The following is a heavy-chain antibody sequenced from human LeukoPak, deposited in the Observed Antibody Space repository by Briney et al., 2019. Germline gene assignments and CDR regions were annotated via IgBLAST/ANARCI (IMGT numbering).Heavy chain of an antibody. CDR1: GSGDIFSSYT. CDR2: IIPILGIS. J-gene: IGHJ4*02. D-gene: IGHD1-20*01. Sequence: SVKVSCKASGSGDIFSSYTISWVRQAPGQGLEWMGRIIPILGISNYAQKFQGRVTVTADKSTSTAYMELSSLRSEDTAVYFCARDLGWPDHNCYFDSWGQGTLVTVSS. CDR3: ARDLGWPDHNCYFDS. V-gene: IGHV1-69*04.